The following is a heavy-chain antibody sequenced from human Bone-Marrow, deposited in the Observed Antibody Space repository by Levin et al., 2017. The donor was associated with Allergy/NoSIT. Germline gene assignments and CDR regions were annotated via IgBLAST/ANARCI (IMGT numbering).Heavy chain of an antibody. CDR2: IYYSGST. CDR3: ARVSDILTGYSFDY. J-gene: IGHJ4*02. V-gene: IGHV4-59*01. D-gene: IGHD3-9*01. CDR1: GGSISSYY. Sequence: SQTRSLTCTVSGGSISSYYWSWIRQPPGKGLEWIGYIYYSGSTNYNPSLKSRVTISVDTSKNQFSLKLSSVTAADTAVYYCARVSDILTGYSFDYWGQGTLVTVSS.